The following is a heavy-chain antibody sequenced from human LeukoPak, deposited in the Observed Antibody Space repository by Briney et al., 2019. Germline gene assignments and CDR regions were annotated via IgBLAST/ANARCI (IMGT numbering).Heavy chain of an antibody. V-gene: IGHV4-34*01. Sequence: KPSETLYLTCAVYGGSFSGYYWSWIRQPPGKGLEWIGEINHSGSTNYNPSLKSRVTISVDTSKNQFSLKLSSVTAADTAVYYCARGLGYDSSGLYFDYWGQGTLVTVSS. CDR3: ARGLGYDSSGLYFDY. D-gene: IGHD3-22*01. CDR1: GGSFSGYY. J-gene: IGHJ4*02. CDR2: INHSGST.